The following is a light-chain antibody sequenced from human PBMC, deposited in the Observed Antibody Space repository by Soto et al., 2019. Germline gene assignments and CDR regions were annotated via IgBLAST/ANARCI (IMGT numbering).Light chain of an antibody. CDR3: QQSYSTPPT. Sequence: DIQMTQSPSSLSASVGDRVTITCRASQSISSYLNWYQQKPGKAPKLLIYAASSLQSGVPSRFSGSGSGTDFTLTISSLQPEDFETYCCQQSYSTPPTFGQGTKVEIK. J-gene: IGKJ1*01. V-gene: IGKV1-39*01. CDR1: QSISSY. CDR2: AAS.